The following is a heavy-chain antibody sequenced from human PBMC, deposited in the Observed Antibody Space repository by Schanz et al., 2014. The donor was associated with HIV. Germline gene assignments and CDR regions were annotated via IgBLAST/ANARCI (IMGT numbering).Heavy chain of an antibody. J-gene: IGHJ5*02. D-gene: IGHD3-10*02. CDR3: ARDYLFAPDA. CDR2: IKGDGSVT. CDR1: GFTFRDYW. V-gene: IGHV3-7*01. Sequence: EVQLLESGGGLVQPGGSLRLSCAASGFTFRDYWMTWVRQAPGKGLEWLANIKGDGSVTAEVDSVKGRFTISRDNSKNSLYLQMNNLRGDDTALYYCARDYLFAPDAWGQGTLVTVSS.